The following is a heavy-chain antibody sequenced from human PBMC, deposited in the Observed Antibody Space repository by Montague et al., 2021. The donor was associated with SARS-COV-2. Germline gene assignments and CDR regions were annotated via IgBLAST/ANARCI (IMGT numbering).Heavy chain of an antibody. Sequence: SLRLSCAASGFPFNTYTMTWVRQAPGKGLEWVSSIFGSGAGKYYADSVQGRFTISRDNSKNTLYLQLHSLRAEDTAVYYCAKNGGSGSRVYWHFDLWGRGTPVAVSS. V-gene: IGHV3-23*01. D-gene: IGHD2-8*01. J-gene: IGHJ2*01. CDR2: IFGSGAGK. CDR1: GFPFNTYT. CDR3: AKNGGSGSRVYWHFDL.